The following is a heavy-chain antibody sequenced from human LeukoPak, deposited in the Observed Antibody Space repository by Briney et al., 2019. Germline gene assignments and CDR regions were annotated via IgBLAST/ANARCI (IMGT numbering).Heavy chain of an antibody. CDR3: ARAVGMTTSYYGMDV. V-gene: IGHV3-48*04. D-gene: IGHD4-11*01. Sequence: GGSLRLSCAASGFTFSSYAMHWVRQAPGKGLEWVSYISSSGSTIYYADSVKGRFTISRDNAKNSLYLQMNSLRAEDTAVYYCARAVGMTTSYYGMDVWGQGTTVTVSS. CDR1: GFTFSSYA. J-gene: IGHJ6*02. CDR2: ISSSGSTI.